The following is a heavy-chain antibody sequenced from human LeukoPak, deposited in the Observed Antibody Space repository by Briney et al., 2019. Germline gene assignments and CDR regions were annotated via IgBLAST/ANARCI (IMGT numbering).Heavy chain of an antibody. V-gene: IGHV4-59*11. CDR1: GGSISSHY. CDR3: ASVSDYGDIDY. J-gene: IGHJ4*02. Sequence: SETLSLTCTVSGGSISSHYWSWIRQPPGKGLEWIGYINYSGSTYYNPSLKSRVTISVDTSKNQFSLKLSSVTAADTAVYYCASVSDYGDIDYWGQGTLVTVSS. CDR2: INYSGST. D-gene: IGHD4-17*01.